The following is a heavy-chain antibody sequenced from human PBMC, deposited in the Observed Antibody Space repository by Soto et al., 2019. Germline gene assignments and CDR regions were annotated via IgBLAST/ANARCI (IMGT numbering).Heavy chain of an antibody. CDR1: GGSISSCY. Sequence: SETLSLTCSVSGGSISSCYWSWIRQPPGKGLEWIGYIYYSGSTNYNPSLKSRVTISADTSKNQFSLRLSSVTAADTAVYYCARDYYDTTHYFDHWGQGTLVTVSS. CDR2: IYYSGST. D-gene: IGHD3-16*01. V-gene: IGHV4-59*01. CDR3: ARDYYDTTHYFDH. J-gene: IGHJ4*02.